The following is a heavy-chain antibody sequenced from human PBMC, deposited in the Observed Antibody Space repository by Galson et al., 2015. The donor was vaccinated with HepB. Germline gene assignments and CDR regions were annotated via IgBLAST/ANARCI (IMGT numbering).Heavy chain of an antibody. V-gene: IGHV3-74*01. J-gene: IGHJ6*02. D-gene: IGHD4-17*01. CDR3: ARDLSATVTTFDEGLDV. CDR1: GFIFSSYW. CDR2: INSDGSST. Sequence: SLRLSCAASGFIFSSYWMHWVRQAPGKGLVWVSRINSDGSSTSYADSVKGRFTISRDNAKNTLYLQMNSLRAEDTAVYYCARDLSATVTTFDEGLDVWGQGTTVTVSS.